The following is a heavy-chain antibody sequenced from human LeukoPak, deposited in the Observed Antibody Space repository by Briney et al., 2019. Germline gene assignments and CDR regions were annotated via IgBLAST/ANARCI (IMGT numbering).Heavy chain of an antibody. CDR2: IYTSGST. V-gene: IGHV4-4*07. CDR3: ARDGCGGDCYSNTYYFDY. Sequence: SETLSLTCTVSGGSISSYYWSWIRQPAGKGLEWIGRIYTSGSTNYNPSLKSRVTMSVDTSKNQFSLKLSSVTAADTAVYYCARDGCGGDCYSNTYYFDYWGQGTLVTVSS. J-gene: IGHJ4*02. CDR1: GGSISSYY. D-gene: IGHD2-21*02.